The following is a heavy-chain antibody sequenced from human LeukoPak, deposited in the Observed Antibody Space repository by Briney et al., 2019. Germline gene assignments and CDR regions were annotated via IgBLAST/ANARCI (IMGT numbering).Heavy chain of an antibody. CDR2: INQDGSNK. V-gene: IGHV3-7*01. J-gene: IGHJ4*02. CDR3: AKNRWVVPAASYYFDY. D-gene: IGHD2-2*01. Sequence: GGSLRLSCAASGFTFSNYWMNWVRQAPGKGLEWVANINQDGSNKYYADSEKGRFTISRDNSKNTLYLEMNSLRAEDTAVYYCAKNRWVVPAASYYFDYWGQGTLVTVSS. CDR1: GFTFSNYW.